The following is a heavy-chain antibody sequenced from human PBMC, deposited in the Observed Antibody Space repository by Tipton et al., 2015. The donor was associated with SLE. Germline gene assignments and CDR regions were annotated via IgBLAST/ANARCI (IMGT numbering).Heavy chain of an antibody. Sequence: TLSLTCAVYVGSFSGHHWTWIRQPPGKGLEWIGEINQSGNTDYKSSLKSRVTISVDTSKNQFSLKLTSVTAADTAVYYCARVYSSSHPDVWGKGTTVTVSS. CDR3: ARVYSSSHPDV. CDR2: INQSGNT. CDR1: VGSFSGHH. J-gene: IGHJ6*04. V-gene: IGHV4-34*01. D-gene: IGHD6-13*01.